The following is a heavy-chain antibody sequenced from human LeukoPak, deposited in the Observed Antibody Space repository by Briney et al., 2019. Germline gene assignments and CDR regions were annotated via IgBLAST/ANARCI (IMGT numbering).Heavy chain of an antibody. D-gene: IGHD5-24*01. Sequence: GGSLRLSCAASGLTFSSYTMSWVRQAPGKRPEWVSSLTDSGGTTYYVDSVKGRFTISRDNSKNTLYLHMNSLRAEDTAMYYCAKKRDAFDIWGQGTVVAVSS. V-gene: IGHV3-23*01. CDR1: GLTFSSYT. CDR2: LTDSGGTT. J-gene: IGHJ3*02. CDR3: AKKRDAFDI.